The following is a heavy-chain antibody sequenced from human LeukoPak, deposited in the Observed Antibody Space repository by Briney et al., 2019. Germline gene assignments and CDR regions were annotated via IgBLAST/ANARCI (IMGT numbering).Heavy chain of an antibody. CDR2: ISGSNGRT. Sequence: PGGSLRLSCVVSGFTFSDYAMSWVRQPPGKGLEWVSGISGSNGRTYYADSVKGRSTISRDNSKNTLYLQMNSLRAEDTAVYYCAKSRARRDGSAGSIDHWGQGTLVTVSS. V-gene: IGHV3-23*01. D-gene: IGHD2-15*01. CDR1: GFTFSDYA. J-gene: IGHJ4*02. CDR3: AKSRARRDGSAGSIDH.